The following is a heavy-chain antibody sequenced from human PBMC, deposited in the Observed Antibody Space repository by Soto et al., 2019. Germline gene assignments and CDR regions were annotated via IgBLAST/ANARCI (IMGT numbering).Heavy chain of an antibody. CDR2: VIPILGQA. J-gene: IGHJ4*02. Sequence: QLVQSGAEVKKPGSPLKISCKASGGTFSSYVISWLRQAPGQGLEWMGGVIPILGQAYYAPNLQGRVTITADGSTRTAYMELNRLTSADTAVYFCARVGGVGAPPGTDFWGQGTLVTVSS. CDR3: ARVGGVGAPPGTDF. V-gene: IGHV1-69*01. CDR1: GGTFSSYV. D-gene: IGHD1-26*01.